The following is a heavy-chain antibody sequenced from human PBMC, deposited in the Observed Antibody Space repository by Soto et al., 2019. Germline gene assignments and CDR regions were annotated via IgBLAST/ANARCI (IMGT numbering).Heavy chain of an antibody. J-gene: IGHJ6*02. Sequence: GGSLRLSCAASGFTFNNYAMNWVRQAPGKGLEWVSGISGGGADTYHVDSVQGRFTISRDNSRNTLYLQMNSLRAEDTAVYYCAKGGGGDSYYHNMDVWGQGTTVTVSS. D-gene: IGHD2-21*02. V-gene: IGHV3-23*01. CDR2: ISGGGADT. CDR3: AKGGGGDSYYHNMDV. CDR1: GFTFNNYA.